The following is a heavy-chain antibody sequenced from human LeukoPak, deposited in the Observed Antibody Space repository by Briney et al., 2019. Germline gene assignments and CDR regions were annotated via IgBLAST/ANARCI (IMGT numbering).Heavy chain of an antibody. CDR1: GYTFTRYY. CDR3: ARALWFGDYDLDY. V-gene: IGHV1-2*02. J-gene: IGHJ4*02. D-gene: IGHD3-10*01. CDR2: INPTSAGT. Sequence: ASVKVSCKASGYTFTRYYMHWVRQAPGQGLEWLGWINPTSAGTKYVKKFPGRANMTWDTSISTAYMELSRLRSDDTAVYYCARALWFGDYDLDYWGQGTLVTVSS.